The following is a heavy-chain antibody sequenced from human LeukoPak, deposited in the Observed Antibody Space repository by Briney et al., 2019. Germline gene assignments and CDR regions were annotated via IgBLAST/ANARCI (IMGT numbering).Heavy chain of an antibody. CDR1: GYTFTNYA. CDR3: AHSSSWYPLGP. J-gene: IGHJ5*02. CDR2: IIPIFGTP. Sequence: SVKVSCKASGYTFTNYAITWVRQAPGQGLEWMGGIIPIFGTPNYAQKFQGRVTITADESTSTAYMELSSLRSEDTAVYYCAHSSSWYPLGPWGQGTLVTVSS. D-gene: IGHD6-13*01. V-gene: IGHV1-69*13.